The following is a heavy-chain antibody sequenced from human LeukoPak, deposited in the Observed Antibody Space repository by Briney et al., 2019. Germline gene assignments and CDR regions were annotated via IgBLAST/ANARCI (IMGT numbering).Heavy chain of an antibody. D-gene: IGHD3-22*01. CDR3: ARQSPYDSSGYYLN. Sequence: SETLSLTCNVSGGSISSYYWSWIRQPPGKGLEWIGYIYTSGSTNYNPSLKSRVTISVDTSKNQFSLKLSSVTAADTAVYYCARQSPYDSSGYYLNWGQGTLVTASS. CDR1: GGSISSYY. J-gene: IGHJ4*02. CDR2: IYTSGST. V-gene: IGHV4-4*09.